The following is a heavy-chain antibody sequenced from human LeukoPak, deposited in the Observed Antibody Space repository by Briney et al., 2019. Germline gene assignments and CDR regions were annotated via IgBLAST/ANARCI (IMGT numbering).Heavy chain of an antibody. J-gene: IGHJ4*02. CDR2: ISYDGSNK. V-gene: IGHV3-30*18. CDR3: AKGSWKLLGTSYFDY. CDR1: GFTFSSYG. D-gene: IGHD1-1*01. Sequence: GGSLRLSCAASGFTFSSYGMHWVRQAPGKGLEWVAVISYDGSNKYYADSVKGRFTISRDNSKNTLYLQMNSLRAEDTAVYYCAKGSWKLLGTSYFDYWGQGTLVTVSS.